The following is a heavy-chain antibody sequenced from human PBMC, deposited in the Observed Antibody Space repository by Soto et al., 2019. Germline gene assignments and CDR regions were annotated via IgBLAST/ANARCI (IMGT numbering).Heavy chain of an antibody. V-gene: IGHV4-59*01. CDR2: IFHSGNA. CDR1: GGSIRNVY. Sequence: SETLSLTCTVSGGSIRNVYWSWIRQAPGKGLEWIGFIFHSGNAKYNPSPKSRVTISVDTSKDQFSLSLDSVTAADTAVYFCARAHAPTLPFDSWGQGTLVTVSS. CDR3: ARAHAPTLPFDS. J-gene: IGHJ4*01. D-gene: IGHD2-15*01.